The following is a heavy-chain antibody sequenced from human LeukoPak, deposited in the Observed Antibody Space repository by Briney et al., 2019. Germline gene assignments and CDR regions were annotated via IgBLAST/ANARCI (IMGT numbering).Heavy chain of an antibody. V-gene: IGHV1-18*01. D-gene: IGHD6-13*01. CDR3: AREEGAPISAANV. Sequence: ASVKVSCKASGYTFTTYYISWVRQAPGQGLEWMGWISAYNGNTYYAPKFQGRVTTTTDTSTSTAYMELRSLRSDDTAVYYCAREEGAPISAANVWGLGTMVTVSS. CDR2: ISAYNGNT. CDR1: GYTFTTYY. J-gene: IGHJ3*01.